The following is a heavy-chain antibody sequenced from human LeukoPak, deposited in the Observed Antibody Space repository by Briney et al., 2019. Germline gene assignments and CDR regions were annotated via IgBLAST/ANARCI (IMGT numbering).Heavy chain of an antibody. Sequence: GGSLRLSCAASGFTFSSYWMHWVRQAPGKGLVWVSRINSDGSSTSYADSVKGRFTISRDNAKNTLYLQMNSLRAEDTAVYYCARGLMVRGVISYYFDYWGQGTLVTVSS. CDR2: INSDGSST. D-gene: IGHD3-10*01. J-gene: IGHJ4*02. CDR1: GFTFSSYW. V-gene: IGHV3-74*01. CDR3: ARGLMVRGVISYYFDY.